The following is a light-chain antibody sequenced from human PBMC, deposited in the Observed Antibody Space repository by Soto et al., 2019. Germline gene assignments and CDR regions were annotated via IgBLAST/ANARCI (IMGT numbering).Light chain of an antibody. Sequence: DIPMTQSPSTLSASVGDRVTITCRASQSISSWLAWYQQKPGKVPKLLIYKASSLESGVPSRFSGSGSGTEFTLTISSLQPDDFATYYCQQFNSYPITFGQGTRLEIK. J-gene: IGKJ5*01. CDR1: QSISSW. V-gene: IGKV1-5*03. CDR3: QQFNSYPIT. CDR2: KAS.